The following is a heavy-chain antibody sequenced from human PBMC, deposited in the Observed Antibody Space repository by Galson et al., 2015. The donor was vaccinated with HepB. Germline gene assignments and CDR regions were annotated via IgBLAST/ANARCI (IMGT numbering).Heavy chain of an antibody. CDR3: VREPPAFGY. CDR2: IHKSAKIK. Sequence: SLRLSCAASGFTFSSYSMNWVRQAPGKGLEWVSYIHKSAKIKYYADSVKGRFTISRDNAANSLYLQMDSLRVEDTAVYYCVREPPAFGYWGQGTLVTVSS. J-gene: IGHJ4*02. CDR1: GFTFSSYS. V-gene: IGHV3-48*01.